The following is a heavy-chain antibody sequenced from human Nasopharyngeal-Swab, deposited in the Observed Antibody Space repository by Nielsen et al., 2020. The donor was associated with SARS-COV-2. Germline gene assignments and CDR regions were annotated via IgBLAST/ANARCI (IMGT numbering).Heavy chain of an antibody. V-gene: IGHV1-46*01. Sequence: ASVKVSCKASGYTFTSYYIHWVRQAPGQGLEWMGLINPSSGSTGYAQKFQGRVTMTRDTSTSTVYMELRSLRSEDTAVYYCARDVGKPDMCCPRRDYGMDVWGQGTTVTVSS. CDR1: GYTFTSYY. D-gene: IGHD1-26*01. CDR2: INPSSGST. CDR3: ARDVGKPDMCCPRRDYGMDV. J-gene: IGHJ6*02.